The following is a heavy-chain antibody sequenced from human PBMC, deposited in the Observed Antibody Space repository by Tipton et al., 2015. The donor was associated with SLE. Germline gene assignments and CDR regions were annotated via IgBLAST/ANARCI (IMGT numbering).Heavy chain of an antibody. CDR1: ADSFTHYH. CDR2: IDYTGGF. Sequence: TLSLTCTVSADSFTHYHWSWIRQSPGKGLEWIGNIDYTGGFNYNPSLESRGTISVDTPKNQFSLKLSSVTAADTAVYYCARADGVVGGQVPYWYFDLWGRGTLVTVSS. J-gene: IGHJ2*01. CDR3: ARADGVVGGQVPYWYFDL. D-gene: IGHD1-26*01. V-gene: IGHV4-59*01.